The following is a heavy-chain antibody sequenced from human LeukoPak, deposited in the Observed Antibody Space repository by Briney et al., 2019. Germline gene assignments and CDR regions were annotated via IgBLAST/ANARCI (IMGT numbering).Heavy chain of an antibody. Sequence: ASVKVSCKASGYTFTSYGISWVRQAPGQGREWVGWISAYNGNTNYAQKLQGRVTMTTDTSTSTAYMELRSLRSDDTAVYYCARCSRYYYGSGSYYNSDDAFVIWGQGTMVTVSS. CDR3: ARCSRYYYGSGSYYNSDDAFVI. CDR2: ISAYNGNT. CDR1: GYTFTSYG. J-gene: IGHJ3*02. V-gene: IGHV1-18*04. D-gene: IGHD3-10*01.